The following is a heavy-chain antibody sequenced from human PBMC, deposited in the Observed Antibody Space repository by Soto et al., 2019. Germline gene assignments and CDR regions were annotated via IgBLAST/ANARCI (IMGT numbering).Heavy chain of an antibody. V-gene: IGHV4-39*07. CDR3: ARRWGTYFDF. J-gene: IGHJ4*02. CDR1: RGSISSGSYY. Sequence: SETLSRTCTVSRGSISSGSYYWAWIRQTPGKGLEWIASISYTGTTYYNPSLKSRVTISVDTSKNQFSLKLSSVTAADTAVYYCARRWGTYFDFWGQGTLVT. CDR2: ISYTGTT. D-gene: IGHD7-27*01.